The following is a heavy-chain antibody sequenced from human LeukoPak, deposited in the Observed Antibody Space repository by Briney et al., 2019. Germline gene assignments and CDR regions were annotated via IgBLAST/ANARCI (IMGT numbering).Heavy chain of an antibody. CDR2: ISADGGTT. CDR3: ATVNFYYDDSGYLPFDH. CDR1: GFTFKTYS. J-gene: IGHJ4*02. V-gene: IGHV3-48*04. D-gene: IGHD3-16*01. Sequence: GRSLRLSCEASGFTFKTYSMNWVRQAPGKGLEWISYISADGGTTNYADSVKGRFTMSRDNAQNSLFLQMEGLKVEDTAVYYCATVNFYYDDSGYLPFDHWGQGTLVVISS.